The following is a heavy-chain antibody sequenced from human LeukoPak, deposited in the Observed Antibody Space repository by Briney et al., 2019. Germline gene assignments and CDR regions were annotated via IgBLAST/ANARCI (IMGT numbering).Heavy chain of an antibody. J-gene: IGHJ4*02. CDR3: AKGSNSGYTYVYFDY. CDR2: IKQDGSEK. V-gene: IGHV3-7*03. CDR1: GFTFSSYW. D-gene: IGHD5-18*01. Sequence: SGGSLRLSCAASGFTFSSYWMSWVRQAPGKGLEWVANIKQDGSEKYYVDSVKGRFTISRDNAKNSLFLQMNSLRAEDTALYYCAKGSNSGYTYVYFDYWGQGTLVTVSS.